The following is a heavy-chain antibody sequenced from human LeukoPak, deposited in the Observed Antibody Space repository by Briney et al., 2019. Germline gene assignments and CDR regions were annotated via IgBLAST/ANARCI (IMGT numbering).Heavy chain of an antibody. Sequence: GGSLRLSCAASGFTFSSYAMNWVRQAPGKGLEWVANIKQDGSEKYHVDSVKGRFTISRDNAKNSLYLQMDSLRVEDTAVYYCARGRECSGTGCYLPGIYWGQGILVTVSS. D-gene: IGHD2-2*01. CDR1: GFTFSSYA. V-gene: IGHV3-7*01. J-gene: IGHJ4*02. CDR2: IKQDGSEK. CDR3: ARGRECSGTGCYLPGIY.